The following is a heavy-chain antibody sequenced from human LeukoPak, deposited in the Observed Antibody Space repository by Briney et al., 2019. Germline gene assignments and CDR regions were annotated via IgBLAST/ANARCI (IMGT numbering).Heavy chain of an antibody. CDR2: ISWDGGST. Sequence: GGSLRLSCAASGFTFDDYAMHWVRQAPGKGLEWVSLISWDGGSTYYADSVKGRFTISRDNAKNSLYLQMNSLRAEDTAVYYCARAQFLAAAGTVFDYWGQGTLVTVSS. V-gene: IGHV3-43D*03. D-gene: IGHD6-13*01. CDR3: ARAQFLAAAGTVFDY. CDR1: GFTFDDYA. J-gene: IGHJ4*02.